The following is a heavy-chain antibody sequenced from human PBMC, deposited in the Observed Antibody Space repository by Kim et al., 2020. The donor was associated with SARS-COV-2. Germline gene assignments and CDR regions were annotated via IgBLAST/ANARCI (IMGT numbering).Heavy chain of an antibody. Sequence: GGSLRLSCAASGFTFSSYSMNWVRQAPGKGLEWVSSISSSSSYIYYADSVKGRFTISRDNAKNSLYLQMNSLRAEDTAVYYCARDLMGPRYCSSTSCSNYYYYYGVDVWGQGTTVTVSS. CDR1: GFTFSSYS. V-gene: IGHV3-21*01. J-gene: IGHJ6*02. CDR3: ARDLMGPRYCSSTSCSNYYYYYGVDV. CDR2: ISSSSSYI. D-gene: IGHD2-2*01.